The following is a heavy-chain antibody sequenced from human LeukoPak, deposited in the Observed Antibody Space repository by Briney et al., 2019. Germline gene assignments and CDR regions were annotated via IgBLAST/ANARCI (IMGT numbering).Heavy chain of an antibody. Sequence: SETLSLTCTVSGGSISSYYWSWIRQPAGKGLEWIGRIYTSGSTNYNPSLRSRVTMSVDTSKNQFSLKLSSVTAADTAVYYCARDSGYSSGWTDAFDIWGQGTMVTVSS. V-gene: IGHV4-4*07. CDR1: GGSISSYY. CDR2: IYTSGST. J-gene: IGHJ3*02. D-gene: IGHD6-19*01. CDR3: ARDSGYSSGWTDAFDI.